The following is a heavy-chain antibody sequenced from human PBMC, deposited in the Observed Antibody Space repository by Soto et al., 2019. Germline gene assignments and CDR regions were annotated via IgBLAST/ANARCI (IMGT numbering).Heavy chain of an antibody. D-gene: IGHD4-4*01. CDR1: GFTFSGYW. CDR3: ARATYSNAWYSFDL. J-gene: IGHJ4*02. V-gene: IGHV3-7*03. CDR2: IKHDGSVQ. Sequence: GGSLRLSCEASGFTFSGYWMSWVRQAPGKGLEWAADIKHDGSVQYYVDSVKGRLTISRDNAKKQLYLQMNGLRAEDTALYYCARATYSNAWYSFDLWGQGNLVTVSS.